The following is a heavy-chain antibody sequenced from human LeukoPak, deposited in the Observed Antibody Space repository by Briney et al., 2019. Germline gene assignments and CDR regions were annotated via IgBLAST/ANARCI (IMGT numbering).Heavy chain of an antibody. CDR1: GYSFTSYW. J-gene: IGHJ4*02. D-gene: IGHD3-10*01. V-gene: IGHV5-51*01. Sequence: GESLKISCKGSGYSFTSYWIGWVRQMPGKGLEWMGIIYPGDSDTRYSPSFQGQVTISADKSISTAYLQWSSLKASDTAMYYCARRYYGSGSYLYSDYYFDYWSQGTLVTVSS. CDR2: IYPGDSDT. CDR3: ARRYYGSGSYLYSDYYFDY.